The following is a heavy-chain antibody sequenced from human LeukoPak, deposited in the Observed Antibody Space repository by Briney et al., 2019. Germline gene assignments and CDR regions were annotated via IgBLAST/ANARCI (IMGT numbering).Heavy chain of an antibody. J-gene: IGHJ4*02. Sequence: SETLSLTCAVYGGSFSGYYWSWIRQPPGKGLEWIGEINHSGSTNYNPSLKSRVTISVNPSTNHFSLKLSSVTAADTAVYYCARRRGSSWPIDYWGQGTLVTVSS. CDR3: ARRRGSSWPIDY. CDR2: INHSGST. CDR1: GGSFSGYY. D-gene: IGHD6-13*01. V-gene: IGHV4-34*01.